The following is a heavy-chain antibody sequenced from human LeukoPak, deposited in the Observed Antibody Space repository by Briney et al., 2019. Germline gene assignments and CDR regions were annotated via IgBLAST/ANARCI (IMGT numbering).Heavy chain of an antibody. V-gene: IGHV3-23*01. CDR3: AKDCHSSSINCLLYY. J-gene: IGHJ4*02. D-gene: IGHD2-2*01. Sequence: PGGSLRHSCADSGFTFSSYAVSWVRQAPGKGLEWVSTISGSGGNTYHTDSVKGRFTISRDSSKNTLFLQMNSLRAEDTAVYYCAKDCHSSSINCLLYYWGQGTLVTVSS. CDR1: GFTFSSYA. CDR2: ISGSGGNT.